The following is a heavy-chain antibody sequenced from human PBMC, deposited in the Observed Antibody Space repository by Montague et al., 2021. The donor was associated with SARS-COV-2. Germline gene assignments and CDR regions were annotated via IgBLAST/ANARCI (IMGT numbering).Heavy chain of an antibody. V-gene: IGHV3-53*04. CDR1: GFTVSSNY. D-gene: IGHD6-13*01. CDR3: ARGLRIAAAGTGSGYYYGMDV. Sequence: LRLSCAASGFTVSSNYMSWVRQAPGKGLEWVSVIYSGGSTYYADSVKGRFTISRHNSKNTLYLQMNSLRAEDTAVYYCARGLRIAAAGTGSGYYYGMDVWGQGTTVTVSS. J-gene: IGHJ6*02. CDR2: IYSGGST.